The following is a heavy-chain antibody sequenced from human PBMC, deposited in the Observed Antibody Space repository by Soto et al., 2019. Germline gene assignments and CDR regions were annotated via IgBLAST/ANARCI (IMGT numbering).Heavy chain of an antibody. CDR1: GYTFTGYY. Sequence: GASVKVSCKASGYTFTGYYMHWVRQAPGQGLEWMGWINPNSGGTNYAQKFQGWVTMTRDTSISTAYMELSRLRSGDTAVYYCARSSMVRGGTLPSDYWGQGTLVTVSS. J-gene: IGHJ4*02. CDR2: INPNSGGT. V-gene: IGHV1-2*04. D-gene: IGHD3-10*01. CDR3: ARSSMVRGGTLPSDY.